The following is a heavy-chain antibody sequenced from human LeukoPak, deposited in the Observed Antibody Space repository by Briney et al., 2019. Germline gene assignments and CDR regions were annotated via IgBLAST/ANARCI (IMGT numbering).Heavy chain of an antibody. CDR2: MNPNSGNT. CDR1: GYTFTSYD. V-gene: IGHV1-8*01. CDR3: ASGTATIEGDYFDY. D-gene: IGHD5-12*01. Sequence: ASVKVSCKASGYTFTSYDINWVRQATGQGLEWMGWMNPNSGNTGYAQKFQGRVTMTRNTSISTAYMELSSLRSEDPAVYYCASGTATIEGDYFDYWGQGTLVTVSS. J-gene: IGHJ4*02.